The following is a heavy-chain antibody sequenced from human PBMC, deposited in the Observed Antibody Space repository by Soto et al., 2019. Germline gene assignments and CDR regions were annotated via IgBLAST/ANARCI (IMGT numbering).Heavy chain of an antibody. CDR2: IYFSGST. CDR3: ARNPIASRPYYYYMDV. V-gene: IGHV4-59*01. D-gene: IGHD6-6*01. CDR1: GDSISSYY. J-gene: IGHJ6*03. Sequence: QVQLQESGPGLVKPSETLSLTCTVSGDSISSYYWSWIRQPPGKGLEWIGYIYFSGSTNYNPSLKSRVTISVDTSMNQFSLKLTTVTAADTAVYYCARNPIASRPYYYYMDVWGKGTTVTVSS.